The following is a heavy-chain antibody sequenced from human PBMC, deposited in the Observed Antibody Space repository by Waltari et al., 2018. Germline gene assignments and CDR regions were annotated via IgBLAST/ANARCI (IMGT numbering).Heavy chain of an antibody. V-gene: IGHV4-39*01. CDR1: GGSLSSSSHF. CDR2: IYYSGST. D-gene: IGHD3-10*01. CDR3: ARIGSVNWFDP. Sequence: QLQLHESGTGLVEPSETLSLTCTAPGGSLSSSSHFWAWIRRPPGKGLEWIGSIYYSGSTFYNPSLKSRVTISVDTSKNQFSLKLTSVTAADTAEYYCARIGSVNWFDPWGQGILVTASS. J-gene: IGHJ5*02.